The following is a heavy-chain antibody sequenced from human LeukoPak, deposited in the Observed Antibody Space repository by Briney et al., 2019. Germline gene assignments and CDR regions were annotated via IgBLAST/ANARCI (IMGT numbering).Heavy chain of an antibody. V-gene: IGHV3-33*06. D-gene: IGHD3-22*01. J-gene: IGHJ4*02. Sequence: GGSLRLSCAASGFTFSSYGMHWVRQAPGKGLEWVAVIWYDGSNKYYADSVKGRFTISRDNSENTLYLQMNSLRAEDTAVYFCAKRGVVIRVILVGFHKEAYYFDSWGQGALVTVSS. CDR2: IWYDGSNK. CDR3: AKRGVVIRVILVGFHKEAYYFDS. CDR1: GFTFSSYG.